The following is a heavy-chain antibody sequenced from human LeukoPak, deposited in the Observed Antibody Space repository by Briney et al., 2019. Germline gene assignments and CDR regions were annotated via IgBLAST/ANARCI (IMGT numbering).Heavy chain of an antibody. D-gene: IGHD3-10*01. CDR3: ASLGGSGSLNRFDP. CDR1: GFTFSSYE. J-gene: IGHJ5*02. CDR2: ISSSGSTI. V-gene: IGHV3-48*03. Sequence: GGSLRLSCAASGFTFSSYEMNWVRQAPGKGLEWVSYISSSGSTIYYADSVKGRFTISRDNAKNSLYLQMNSLRAEDTAVYYCASLGGSGSLNRFDPWGQGTRVTVSS.